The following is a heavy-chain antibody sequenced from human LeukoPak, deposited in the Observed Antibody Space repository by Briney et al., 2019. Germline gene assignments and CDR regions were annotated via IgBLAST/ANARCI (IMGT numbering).Heavy chain of an antibody. Sequence: ASVKVSCKASGYTFTSYYMHWVRQAPGQGLEWMGIINPSGGSTSYAQKFQGRVTMTRDMSTSTVYMELSSLRSEDTAVYYCAGTPLVNVRYFDWLLYDPVFDPWGQGTLVTVSS. D-gene: IGHD3-9*01. V-gene: IGHV1-46*01. CDR3: AGTPLVNVRYFDWLLYDPVFDP. CDR2: INPSGGST. J-gene: IGHJ5*02. CDR1: GYTFTSYY.